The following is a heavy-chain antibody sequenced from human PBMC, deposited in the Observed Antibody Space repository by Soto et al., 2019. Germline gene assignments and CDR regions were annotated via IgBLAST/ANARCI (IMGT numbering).Heavy chain of an antibody. V-gene: IGHV1-18*04. D-gene: IGHD6-19*01. CDR1: GYTFTSYG. CDR2: NCAYDPQP. CDR3: ARALGRGRVSGSGWSGTRYGYYYYYGMDV. Sequence: ASLKVSCKASGYTFTSYGNNWVPKAPGQGLVLVVGNCAYDPQPNYAQKLQGRVTMTTDTSTSTAYMELRSLRSDDTAVYYCARALGRGRVSGSGWSGTRYGYYYYYGMDVWGQ. J-gene: IGHJ6*01.